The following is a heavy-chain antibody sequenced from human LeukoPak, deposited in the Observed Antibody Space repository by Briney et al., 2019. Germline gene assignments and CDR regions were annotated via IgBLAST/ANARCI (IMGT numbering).Heavy chain of an antibody. J-gene: IGHJ4*02. CDR1: GYTLTGYY. CDR3: ARDERSYYDSSGSYRPLDY. Sequence: ASVKVSCKASGYTLTGYYMHWVRQAPGQGLEWMGRINPNSGGTNYAQKFQGRVTMTRDTSISTAYMELSRLRSDDTAVYYCARDERSYYDSSGSYRPLDYWGQGTLVTVSS. CDR2: INPNSGGT. D-gene: IGHD3-22*01. V-gene: IGHV1-2*06.